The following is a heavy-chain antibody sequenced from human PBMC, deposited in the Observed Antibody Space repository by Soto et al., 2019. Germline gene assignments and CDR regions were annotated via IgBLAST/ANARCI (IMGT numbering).Heavy chain of an antibody. CDR1: GFTFSSYA. J-gene: IGHJ6*03. CDR3: APEQQLVLTPYYYYMDV. Sequence: GGSLRLSCAASGFTFSSYAMSWVRQAPGKGLEWVSAISGSGGSTYYADSVKGRFTISRDNSKNTLYLQMNSLRAEDTAVYYCAPEQQLVLTPYYYYMDVWGKGTTVTVSS. D-gene: IGHD6-13*01. V-gene: IGHV3-23*01. CDR2: ISGSGGST.